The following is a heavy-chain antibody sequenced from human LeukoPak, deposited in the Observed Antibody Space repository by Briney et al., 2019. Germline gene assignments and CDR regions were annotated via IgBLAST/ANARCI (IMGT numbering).Heavy chain of an antibody. CDR1: GDSINNYF. Sequence: SETLSLTCTVSGDSINNYFWSWIRQSPEKGLEWIAYIYYVGRANYNPSLESRVTMSIDTSKNQFSLRLSSVTAADTAVYYCARHTLNFGNNSHFDHWGQGILVTVSS. CDR2: IYYVGRA. D-gene: IGHD2/OR15-2a*01. CDR3: ARHTLNFGNNSHFDH. V-gene: IGHV4-59*08. J-gene: IGHJ4*02.